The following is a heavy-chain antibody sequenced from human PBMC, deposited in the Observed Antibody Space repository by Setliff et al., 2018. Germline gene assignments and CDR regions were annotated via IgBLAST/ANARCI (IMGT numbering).Heavy chain of an antibody. D-gene: IGHD2-15*01. CDR2: INWSGGSR. CDR3: ARDCRYCSGGSPYWYFDL. CDR1: GFSFSSFA. V-gene: IGHV3-20*01. Sequence: GESLKISCAASGFSFSSFAMTWIRQAPGKALEWVSSINWSGGSRAYADSVKGRFTISRDNAKNSLYLQMNSLRAEDTALYHCARDCRYCSGGSPYWYFDLWGRGILVTVSS. J-gene: IGHJ2*01.